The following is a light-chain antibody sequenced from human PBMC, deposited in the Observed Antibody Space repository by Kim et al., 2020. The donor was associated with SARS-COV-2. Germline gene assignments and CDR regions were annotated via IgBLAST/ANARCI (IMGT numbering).Light chain of an antibody. V-gene: IGKV3-11*01. J-gene: IGKJ2*02. CDR1: QSVSSS. CDR2: DAS. CDR3: QQRSNLWT. Sequence: LSPGDRATRACRASQSVSSSLAWYQQKPGQPPRLLIYDASNRATGIPARFSGSGSGTDFTLTISSLEPEDFAVYYCQQRSNLWTFGQGTKLEIK.